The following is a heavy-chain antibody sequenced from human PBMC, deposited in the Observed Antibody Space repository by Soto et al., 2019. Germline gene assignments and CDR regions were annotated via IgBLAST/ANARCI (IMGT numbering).Heavy chain of an antibody. Sequence: QVQLVQSGAEVKKPGASVTVSCKASGYTFTTYGVSWVRQAPGQGLEWLGWINGYNGNAKYAENLQGRVTTTTDTSTSTAYMELRSLRSDDTAVYYCARMGDVPYYYYGMDVCGQGTTVTVSS. CDR3: ARMGDVPYYYYGMDV. V-gene: IGHV1-18*01. J-gene: IGHJ6*02. CDR2: INGYNGNA. CDR1: GYTFTTYG. D-gene: IGHD3-16*01.